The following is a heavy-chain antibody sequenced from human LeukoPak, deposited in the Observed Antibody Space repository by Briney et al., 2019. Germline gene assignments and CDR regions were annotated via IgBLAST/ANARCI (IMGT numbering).Heavy chain of an antibody. CDR3: AKDYTIFGVVLEN. CDR2: ISYDGSNK. Sequence: GGSLRLSCAASGFTFSSYGMHWVRQAPGKGLEWVAVISYDGSNKYYADSVKGRFTISRDNSKNTLYLQMNSLRAEDTAVYYCAKDYTIFGVVLENWGQGTLDTVSS. V-gene: IGHV3-30*18. J-gene: IGHJ4*02. D-gene: IGHD3-3*01. CDR1: GFTFSSYG.